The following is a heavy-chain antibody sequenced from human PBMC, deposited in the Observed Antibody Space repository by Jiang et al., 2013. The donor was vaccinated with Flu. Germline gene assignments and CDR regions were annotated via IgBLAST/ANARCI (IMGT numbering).Heavy chain of an antibody. D-gene: IGHD5-24*01. J-gene: IGHJ3*02. Sequence: RVTITADESTSTAYMELSSLRSEDTAVYYCAHAWGDGYNDAFDIWGQGTMVTVSS. CDR3: AHAWGDGYNDAFDI. V-gene: IGHV1-69*01.